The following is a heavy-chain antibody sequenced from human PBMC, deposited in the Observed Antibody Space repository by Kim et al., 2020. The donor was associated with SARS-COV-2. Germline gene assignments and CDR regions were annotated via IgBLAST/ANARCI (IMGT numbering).Heavy chain of an antibody. CDR1: GGTFSSYV. CDR3: ASEEEDGFNPEAAFDI. J-gene: IGHJ3*02. V-gene: IGHV1-69*06. CDR2: IIPIFGTA. Sequence: SVKVSCKASGGTFSSYVINWVRPAPGQGLEWMGGIIPIFGTANYAQKFQGRVTIPADKSTSTAYMELSSLRSEDTAVYYCASEEEDGFNPEAAFDIWGQ. D-gene: IGHD3-10*01.